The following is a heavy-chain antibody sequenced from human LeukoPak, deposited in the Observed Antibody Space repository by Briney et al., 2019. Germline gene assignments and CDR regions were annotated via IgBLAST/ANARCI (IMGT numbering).Heavy chain of an antibody. CDR1: GFTYNSYW. CDR3: ARAPTYCTNGVCRRYFDL. J-gene: IGHJ2*01. Sequence: GGSLRLPCVASGFTYNSYWKSWARQAPGKGREWVTNIKQDGSDNYYVDSVKGRFTIPRDNAKNSLYLQMNSLRAEDTAVYYCARAPTYCTNGVCRRYFDLWGRGTLVTVSS. CDR2: IKQDGSDN. V-gene: IGHV3-7*01. D-gene: IGHD2-8*01.